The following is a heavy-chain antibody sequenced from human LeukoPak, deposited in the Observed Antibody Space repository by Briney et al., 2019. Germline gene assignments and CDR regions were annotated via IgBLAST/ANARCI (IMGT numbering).Heavy chain of an antibody. CDR2: IYPGDSDT. V-gene: IGHV5-51*01. D-gene: IGHD6-6*01. J-gene: IGHJ4*02. CDR3: ARLSSSSASYFDY. CDR1: GYTFTTNW. Sequence: GESLKISCKGSGYTFTTNWIGWVRQMPGKGLECMGIIYPGDSDTRYSPSFQGQVTISADESITTAFLQWSSLQASDTAMYYCARLSSSSASYFDYWAQGTLVTVSS.